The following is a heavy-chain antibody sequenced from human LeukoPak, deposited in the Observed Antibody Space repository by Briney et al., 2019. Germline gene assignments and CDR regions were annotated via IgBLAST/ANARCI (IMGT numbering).Heavy chain of an antibody. D-gene: IGHD1-14*01. CDR2: LYIAVES. J-gene: IGHJ6*03. Sequence: PGGSLRLSCAVSGLSVADTYMAWVRQAPGKGLEWVATLYIAVESYYADSVRGRFNISRDNSENTLYLQMTTVRDDDTAIYYCAAGFRSEFIYFYLHVWGKGTPVTVSS. CDR3: AAGFRSEFIYFYLHV. CDR1: GLSVADTY. V-gene: IGHV3-53*01.